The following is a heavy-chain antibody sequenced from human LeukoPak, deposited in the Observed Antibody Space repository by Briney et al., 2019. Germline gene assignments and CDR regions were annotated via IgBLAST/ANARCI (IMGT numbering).Heavy chain of an antibody. CDR2: INDHGDTT. J-gene: IGHJ4*02. Sequence: PGGSLRLSCSASGFTFSSCAMHWVRQAPGMGLEYVSGINDHGDTTHYGDSVRGRVTISRDDSKNTVHLQMSSLRAEDTAVYYCVKDLSGWYSFDYWGQGTLSPSP. D-gene: IGHD6-19*01. CDR3: VKDLSGWYSFDY. V-gene: IGHV3-64D*09. CDR1: GFTFSSCA.